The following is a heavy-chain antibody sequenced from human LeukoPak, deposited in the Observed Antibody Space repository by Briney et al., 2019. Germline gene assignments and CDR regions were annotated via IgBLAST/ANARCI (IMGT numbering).Heavy chain of an antibody. V-gene: IGHV4-61*02. CDR2: IYTSGST. Sequence: SQTLSLTCTVTGGAISRGSYYWSWIRQPAGKGLEWIGRIYTSGSTNYNPSLKSRVTISVDTSKNQFSLKLSSVTAADTAVYYCARGPGYYYYGMDVWGQGTTVTVSS. CDR1: GGAISRGSYY. CDR3: ARGPGYYYYGMDV. J-gene: IGHJ6*02.